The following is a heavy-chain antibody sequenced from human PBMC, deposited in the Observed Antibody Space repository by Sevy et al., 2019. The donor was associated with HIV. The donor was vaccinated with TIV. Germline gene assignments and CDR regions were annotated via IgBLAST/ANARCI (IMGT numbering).Heavy chain of an antibody. Sequence: SETLSLTCSVSGGSISGYYWSWIRQPPGKGLEWIGYINYSGSTNYNPSLKSRVTISVDTSKNQFSLKLSSVTAADTAAYYCARVAYCGGDCYPFDYWGQGTLVTVSS. CDR2: INYSGST. D-gene: IGHD2-21*02. CDR3: ARVAYCGGDCYPFDY. CDR1: GGSISGYY. V-gene: IGHV4-59*01. J-gene: IGHJ4*02.